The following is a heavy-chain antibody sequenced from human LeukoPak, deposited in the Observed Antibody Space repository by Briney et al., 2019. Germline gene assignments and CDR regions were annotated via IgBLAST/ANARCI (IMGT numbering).Heavy chain of an antibody. J-gene: IGHJ5*02. CDR2: INHSGST. CDR1: GGSFSGYY. Sequence: SETLSLTCAVYGGSFSGYYWSWIRQPPGKGLEWIGEINHSGSTNYNPSLKSRATISVDTSKNQFSLKLSSVTAADTAVYYCATGLTGIRAAAGTEKKWFDPWGQGTLVTVSS. CDR3: ATGLTGIRAAAGTEKKWFDP. D-gene: IGHD6-13*01. V-gene: IGHV4-34*01.